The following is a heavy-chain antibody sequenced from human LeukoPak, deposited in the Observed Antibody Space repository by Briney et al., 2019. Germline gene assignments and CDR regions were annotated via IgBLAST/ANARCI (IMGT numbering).Heavy chain of an antibody. D-gene: IGHD6-19*01. CDR1: GFTFSSYA. CDR3: ARDRAESNWFDP. J-gene: IGHJ5*02. CDR2: ISYDGSNK. V-gene: IGHV3-30-3*01. Sequence: SGGSLRLSCAASGFTFSSYAMHWVRQAPGKGLEWVAVISYDGSNKYYADSVKGRFTISRDNSKNTLYLQMNSLRAEDTAVYYCARDRAESNWFDPWGQGTLVTVSS.